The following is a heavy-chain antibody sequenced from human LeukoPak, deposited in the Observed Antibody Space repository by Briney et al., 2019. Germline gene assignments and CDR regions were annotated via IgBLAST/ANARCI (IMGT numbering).Heavy chain of an antibody. V-gene: IGHV4-4*07. CDR3: ARGPPPDFDY. Sequence: SETLSRTCTVSGDSISSYYWSWIRQPAGKGLEWIGRIHPSGSTNYNPSLKSRVTLSVDTSKNQFSLKLNSVTAADTAVYYCARGPPPDFDYWGRGTLVTVSS. CDR1: GDSISSYY. J-gene: IGHJ4*02. CDR2: IHPSGST.